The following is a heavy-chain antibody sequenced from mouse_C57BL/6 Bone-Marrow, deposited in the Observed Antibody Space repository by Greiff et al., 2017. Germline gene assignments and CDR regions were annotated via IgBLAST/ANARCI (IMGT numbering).Heavy chain of an antibody. D-gene: IGHD1-1*01. J-gene: IGHJ1*03. V-gene: IGHV1-47*01. CDR2: FHPYNDDT. CDR1: CYTFTTYP. Sequence: VQLQQSGAELVQPGASVKMSCQASCYTFTTYPIAWMKQNHGKSLEWIGNFHPYNDDTKYNEKFKGKATLTVAKSSSTVYLELSRLTSDDSAVYYCARQSYVGYFDVWGTGTTVTGSS. CDR3: ARQSYVGYFDV.